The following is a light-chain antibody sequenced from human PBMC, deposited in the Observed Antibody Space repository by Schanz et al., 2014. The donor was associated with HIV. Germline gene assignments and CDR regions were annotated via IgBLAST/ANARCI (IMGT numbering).Light chain of an antibody. CDR3: QQRSTWPLT. CDR2: GAP. CDR1: QSVSSN. V-gene: IGKV3-15*01. J-gene: IGKJ4*01. Sequence: EIVMTQSPATLSVSPGERATLSCRASQSVSSNLAWYQQKPGQAPRLLIYGAPTRATGIPARFSGSGSGTDCTLTISNLEPEDFAVYYCQQRSTWPLTFGGGTKVGIK.